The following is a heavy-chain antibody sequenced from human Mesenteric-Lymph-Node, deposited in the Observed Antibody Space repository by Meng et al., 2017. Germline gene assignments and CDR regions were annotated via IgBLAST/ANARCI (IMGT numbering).Heavy chain of an antibody. J-gene: IGHJ4*02. CDR3: ARGRVTMVRGLLNH. V-gene: IGHV7-4-1*02. CDR1: GYTFTTYA. Sequence: QVQLVQSGSELKNPGASVKVSCKASGYTFTTYAINWVRQAPGQGLEWMGWINTNTGTPTYAQGFTGRFVFSVDNSVDTSYLQISGLKAEDTAVYYCARGRVTMVRGLLNHWGQGTLVTVSS. D-gene: IGHD3-10*01. CDR2: INTNTGTP.